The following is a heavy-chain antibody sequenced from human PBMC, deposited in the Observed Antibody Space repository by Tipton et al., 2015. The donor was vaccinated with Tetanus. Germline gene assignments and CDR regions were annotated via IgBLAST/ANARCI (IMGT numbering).Heavy chain of an antibody. D-gene: IGHD6-6*01. CDR3: ARDRARGARGWNYFDC. V-gene: IGHV4-31*03. J-gene: IGHJ4*02. CDR1: GGSISSGGYY. Sequence: TLSLTCTVSGGSISSGGYYWTWVRQNPGKGLEWIGDIYFSGSTYYNPSLKSRVTISVDTSKNQLSLRLNSATAADTAVYYCARDRARGARGWNYFDCWGQGTLVTVSS. CDR2: IYFSGST.